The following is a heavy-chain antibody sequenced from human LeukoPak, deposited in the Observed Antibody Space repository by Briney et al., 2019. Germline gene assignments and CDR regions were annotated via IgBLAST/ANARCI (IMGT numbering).Heavy chain of an antibody. J-gene: IGHJ4*02. CDR3: AKMPVSYSSGWPNFDY. D-gene: IGHD6-19*01. CDR1: GFTFSSYA. V-gene: IGHV3-23*01. CDR2: ISGSGSST. Sequence: GGSLRLSCAASGFTFSSYAMHWVRQAPVKGLEWVSGISGSGSSTYYADSVKGRFTISRDNSKNTLYLQMNSLRAGDTAVYFCAKMPVSYSSGWPNFDYWGQGTLVTVSS.